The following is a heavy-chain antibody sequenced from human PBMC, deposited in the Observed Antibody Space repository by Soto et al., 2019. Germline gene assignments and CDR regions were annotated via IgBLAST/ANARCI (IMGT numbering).Heavy chain of an antibody. CDR1: GGSISGHY. CDR2: ISYSGST. J-gene: IGHJ5*02. V-gene: IGHV4-59*11. D-gene: IGHD3-3*01. Sequence: SETLPLTCTVSGGSISGHYWSWIRQPPGKGLQYIGYISYSGSTNYNPSLKSRVTISVDTSNNQFSLRLSSVTAADTAVYYCARDVGLQHDTGYYDFWSGKNNWFDPWGQGTLVTVSS. CDR3: ARDVGLQHDTGYYDFWSGKNNWFDP.